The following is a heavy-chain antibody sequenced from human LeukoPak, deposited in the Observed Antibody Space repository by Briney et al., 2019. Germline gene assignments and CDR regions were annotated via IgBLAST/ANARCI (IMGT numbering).Heavy chain of an antibody. D-gene: IGHD2-8*01. Sequence: GRSLRLSCAASGFTFDDYAMHWVRQAPGKGLEWVSGISWNSGSIGYADSVKGRFTISRDNAKNSLYLQMNSLRAEDTAVYYCARGGDIVLMVYAMRGNWFDPWGQGTLVTVSS. V-gene: IGHV3-9*01. J-gene: IGHJ5*02. CDR1: GFTFDDYA. CDR3: ARGGDIVLMVYAMRGNWFDP. CDR2: ISWNSGSI.